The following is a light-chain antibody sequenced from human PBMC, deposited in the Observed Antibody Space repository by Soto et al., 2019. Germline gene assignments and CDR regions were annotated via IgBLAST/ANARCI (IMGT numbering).Light chain of an antibody. Sequence: QSVLTQPASVSGSPGQSITISCTGTSSDVGGYNYVSWYQPHPGKAPKLMIYDVSNRPSGVSNRFSGSKSGNTASLTISGLQAEDEADYYCSSYTSSSFYVFGTGTKLTVL. V-gene: IGLV2-14*01. J-gene: IGLJ1*01. CDR2: DVS. CDR1: SSDVGGYNY. CDR3: SSYTSSSFYV.